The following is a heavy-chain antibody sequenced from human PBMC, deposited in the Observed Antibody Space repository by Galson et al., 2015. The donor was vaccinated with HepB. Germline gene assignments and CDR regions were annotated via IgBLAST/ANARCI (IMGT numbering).Heavy chain of an antibody. V-gene: IGHV3-23*01. Sequence: CLRPSYAAYECSCSSSAISGVRQAPRKALEWVSTVSAPGGSPSYADAVKRRFTMSRDNVKNILYLQMSSLRADDTAGYYCAKDFARGRDFDWYDPVAYWGQGTLVTVSS. CDR1: ECSCSSSA. D-gene: IGHD3-9*01. J-gene: IGHJ4*02. CDR3: AKDFARGRDFDWYDPVAY. CDR2: VSAPGGSP.